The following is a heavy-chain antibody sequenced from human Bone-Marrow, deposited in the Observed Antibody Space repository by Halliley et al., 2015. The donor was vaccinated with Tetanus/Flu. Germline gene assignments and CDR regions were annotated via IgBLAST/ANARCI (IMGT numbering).Heavy chain of an antibody. V-gene: IGHV3-23*01. D-gene: IGHD3-3*01. Sequence: SDSGGSSGSAFYADAVKGRFTISRDNAKNTVRLQRNTLRAEDTAVYYWAKRKGQVLKDFSFDYGGQGTLGTGSP. CDR3: AKRKGQVLKDFSFDY. CDR2: SGGSSGSA. J-gene: IGHJ4*02.